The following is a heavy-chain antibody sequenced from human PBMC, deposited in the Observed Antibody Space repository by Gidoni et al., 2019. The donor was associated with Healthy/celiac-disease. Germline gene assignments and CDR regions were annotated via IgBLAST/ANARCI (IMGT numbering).Heavy chain of an antibody. D-gene: IGHD3-22*01. Sequence: QVQLVESGGGVVQPERSLRLSCEASGFNFSRYCRHWVRQATGKGLEWVAVIWYDGSNKYYADSVKGRFTISRDNSKNTLYLQMNSLRAEDTAVYYCARPYYFDSSGYFTVWGQGTMVTVSS. V-gene: IGHV3-33*01. CDR2: IWYDGSNK. CDR3: ARPYYFDSSGYFTV. CDR1: GFNFSRYC. J-gene: IGHJ3*01.